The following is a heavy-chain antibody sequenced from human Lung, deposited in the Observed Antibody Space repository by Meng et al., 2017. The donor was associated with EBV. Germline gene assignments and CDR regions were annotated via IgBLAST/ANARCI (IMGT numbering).Heavy chain of an antibody. CDR2: IYHGGST. CDR1: GGSISSINW. CDR3: ARVAAAGNEWFDP. V-gene: IGHV4-4*02. Sequence: QVHLQEPGPGLVKPSETLPLTCAVSGGSISSINWWTWVRQPPGKGLEWIGEIYHGGSTNYNPSLKSRVTISVDKSKNQFSLKLSSVTAADTAVYYCARVAAAGNEWFDPWGQGTLVTVSS. D-gene: IGHD6-13*01. J-gene: IGHJ5*02.